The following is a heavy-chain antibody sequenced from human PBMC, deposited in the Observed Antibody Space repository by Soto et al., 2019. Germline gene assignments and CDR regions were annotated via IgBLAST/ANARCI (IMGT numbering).Heavy chain of an antibody. CDR2: IYYSGST. J-gene: IGHJ4*02. CDR3: AIGTLAWSGKLDYFDY. V-gene: IGHV4-39*01. Sequence: QLQLQESGPGLVKPSETLSLTCTVSGGSISSSSYYWGWIRQPPGKGLEWIGSIYYSGSTYYNPSLKSRVTISVDTSKNQFSLKLSSVTAADTAVYYCAIGTLAWSGKLDYFDYWGQGTLVTVSS. D-gene: IGHD1-7*01. CDR1: GGSISSSSYY.